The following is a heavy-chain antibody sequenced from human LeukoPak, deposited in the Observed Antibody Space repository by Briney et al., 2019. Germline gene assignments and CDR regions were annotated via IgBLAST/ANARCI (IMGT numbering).Heavy chain of an antibody. J-gene: IGHJ4*02. CDR3: ARVAGATTNLDY. CDR1: GYTFTSYY. CDR2: INPSGGST. V-gene: IGHV1-46*01. D-gene: IGHD1-26*01. Sequence: ASVKVSCKASGYTFTSYYMHWVRQAPGQGLEWMGIINPSGGSTSYAQKFQGRVTMTRDTSTSTAYMELRSLRSDDTALYYCARVAGATTNLDYWGQGTLVTVSS.